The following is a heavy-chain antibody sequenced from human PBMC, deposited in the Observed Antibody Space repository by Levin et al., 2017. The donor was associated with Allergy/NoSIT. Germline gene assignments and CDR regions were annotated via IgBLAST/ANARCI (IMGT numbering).Heavy chain of an antibody. J-gene: IGHJ4*02. CDR3: TRRHHSGWYIDY. Sequence: GGSLRLSCAAFGFTFSGSAMHWVRQASGKGLEWVGRIRSRANDYATTYAASVKDRFTISRDDSENTAYLQMNSLKTEDTAVYYCTRRHHSGWYIDYWGQGTLVTVSS. CDR2: IRSRANDYAT. D-gene: IGHD6-19*01. V-gene: IGHV3-73*01. CDR1: GFTFSGSA.